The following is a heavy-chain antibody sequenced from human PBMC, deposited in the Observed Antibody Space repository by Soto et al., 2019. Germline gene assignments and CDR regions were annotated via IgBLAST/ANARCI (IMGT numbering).Heavy chain of an antibody. CDR3: ARLSSGWTDHDWFDP. CDR1: GATFSSYD. Sequence: ASVEVSCKASGATFSSYDNSWVRQDPGQGLEWMGGIIPIFGTANYAQKFQGRVTITADESTSTAYMELSSLRSEDTAVYYCARLSSGWTDHDWFDPLGQGTLGTVSS. J-gene: IGHJ5*02. CDR2: IIPIFGTA. V-gene: IGHV1-69*13. D-gene: IGHD6-19*01.